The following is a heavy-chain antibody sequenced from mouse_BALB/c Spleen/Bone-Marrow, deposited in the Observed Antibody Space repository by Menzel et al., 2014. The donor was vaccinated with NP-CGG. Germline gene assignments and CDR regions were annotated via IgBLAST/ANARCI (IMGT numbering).Heavy chain of an antibody. J-gene: IGHJ4*01. Sequence: QVQLQQSGAELVRPGTSVKVSCKASGYAFTNYLIEWVKQRPGQGLEWIGVVNPGSGGNNYNEKLKGKATLTADKSSSTAYMQLSSLTSDDSAVYVCARSIYDGYSEAMDYWGQGTSVTVSS. V-gene: IGHV1-54*03. CDR1: GYAFTNYL. CDR2: VNPGSGGN. D-gene: IGHD2-3*01. CDR3: ARSIYDGYSEAMDY.